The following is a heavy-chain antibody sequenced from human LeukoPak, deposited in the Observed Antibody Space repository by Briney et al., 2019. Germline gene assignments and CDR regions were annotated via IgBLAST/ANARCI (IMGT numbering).Heavy chain of an antibody. CDR3: ARGLELRSAPPDY. J-gene: IGHJ4*02. D-gene: IGHD1-7*01. CDR1: GYTFTGYY. Sequence: ASVKVSCKASGYTFTGYYMHWVRQAPGQGLEWMGWINPNSGGTNYAQKFQGRVTMTRYTSISTAYMELSRLRSDDTAVYYCARGLELRSAPPDYWGQGTLVTVSS. V-gene: IGHV1-2*02. CDR2: INPNSGGT.